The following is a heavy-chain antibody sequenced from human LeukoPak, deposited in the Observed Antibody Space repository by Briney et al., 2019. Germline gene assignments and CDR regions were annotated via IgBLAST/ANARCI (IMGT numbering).Heavy chain of an antibody. CDR3: ARGGLLWFGELSRLYNWFDP. D-gene: IGHD3-10*01. V-gene: IGHV4-38-2*02. CDR1: GYSISSGYY. CDR2: IYHSGST. Sequence: SEALSLTCTVSGYSISSGYYWGWIRQPPGKGLEWIGSIYHSGSTNYNPSLKSRVTISVDTSKNQFSLKLSSVTAADTAVYYCARGGLLWFGELSRLYNWFDPWGQGTLVTVSS. J-gene: IGHJ5*02.